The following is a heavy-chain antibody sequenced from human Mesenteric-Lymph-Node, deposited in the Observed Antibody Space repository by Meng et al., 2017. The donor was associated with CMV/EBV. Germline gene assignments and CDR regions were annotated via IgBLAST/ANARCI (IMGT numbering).Heavy chain of an antibody. CDR3: AKDSRGANIYLPEG. CDR1: GFNFGDYA. J-gene: IGHJ1*01. Sequence: SLKISCAASGFNFGDYAMHWVRQAPGKGPEWVSAINWNSRDIPSAASVMGRFSTSRDNARKILYLQMDNLGPEDTAFYYCAKDSRGANIYLPEGWGQGTLVTVSS. V-gene: IGHV3-9*01. D-gene: IGHD2/OR15-2a*01. CDR2: INWNSRDI.